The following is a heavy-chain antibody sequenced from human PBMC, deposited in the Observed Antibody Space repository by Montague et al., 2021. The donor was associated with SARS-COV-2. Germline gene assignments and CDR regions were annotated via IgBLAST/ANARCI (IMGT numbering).Heavy chain of an antibody. Sequence: SETLSLTCTVSGVAINKFHWSWIRQPAGKGLEWIGRMYDRGSTDHSPSLKSRVTMSVDTSKNRLSLRLKSVTAADTAVYYCARDMSSGDGMDVWGQGTTVTVS. CDR1: GVAINKFH. J-gene: IGHJ6*02. V-gene: IGHV4-4*07. D-gene: IGHD3-22*01. CDR2: MYDRGST. CDR3: ARDMSSGDGMDV.